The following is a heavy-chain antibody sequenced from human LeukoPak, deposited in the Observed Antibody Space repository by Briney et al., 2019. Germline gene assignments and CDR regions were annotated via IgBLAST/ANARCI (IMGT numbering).Heavy chain of an antibody. CDR1: GFTFSSYS. D-gene: IGHD1-26*01. Sequence: GGSLRLSCAASGFTFSSYSMNWVRQAPGRGLEWVSSISSSSSYIYYADSVKGRFTISRDNSKNTLYLQMNSLRAEDTAVYYCAKARLRGVGATSDYGMDVWGQGTTVTVSS. V-gene: IGHV3-21*04. J-gene: IGHJ6*02. CDR3: AKARLRGVGATSDYGMDV. CDR2: ISSSSSYI.